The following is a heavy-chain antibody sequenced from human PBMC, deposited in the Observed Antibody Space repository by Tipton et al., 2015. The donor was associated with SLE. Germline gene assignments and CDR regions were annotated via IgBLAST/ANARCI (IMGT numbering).Heavy chain of an antibody. D-gene: IGHD3-3*01. CDR3: ARLPRTYFDFWSASSQN. J-gene: IGHJ4*02. Sequence: TLSLTCTVSGGSISSHYWSWIRQPPGKGLEWIGYIYTSGSTNYNPSLKSRVTISVDTSKNQFSLKLSSVTAADTAVYYCARLPRTYFDFWSASSQNWGQGTLVTVSS. CDR1: GGSISSHY. V-gene: IGHV4-4*09. CDR2: IYTSGST.